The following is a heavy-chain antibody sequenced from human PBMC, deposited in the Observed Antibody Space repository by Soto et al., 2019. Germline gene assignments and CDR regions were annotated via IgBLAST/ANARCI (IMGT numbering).Heavy chain of an antibody. CDR1: GYTFTTYG. D-gene: IGHD3-22*01. Sequence: ASVKVSCKASGYTFTTYGINWVRQAPGQGLEWMGIINPSGGSTSYAQKFQGRVTMTRDTSTSTVYMELSSLRSEDTAVYYCARSCDYYDSSGYQRSNWFDPWGQGTLVTV. V-gene: IGHV1-46*01. CDR3: ARSCDYYDSSGYQRSNWFDP. J-gene: IGHJ5*02. CDR2: INPSGGST.